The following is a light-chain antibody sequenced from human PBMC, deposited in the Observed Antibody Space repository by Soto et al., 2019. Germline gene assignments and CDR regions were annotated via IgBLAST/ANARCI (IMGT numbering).Light chain of an antibody. CDR2: GAS. CDR3: LQDYGDSWT. J-gene: IGKJ1*01. V-gene: IGKV1-6*01. CDR1: QGIGNA. Sequence: IQMTQSPSTLSASVGDRVTISCRASQGIGNALGWYQQKPGKPPKVLIYGASNLQSGVPPRFSGSRSGTEFTLTISSLQPEDFASYYCLQDYGDSWTFGQGTKVDIK.